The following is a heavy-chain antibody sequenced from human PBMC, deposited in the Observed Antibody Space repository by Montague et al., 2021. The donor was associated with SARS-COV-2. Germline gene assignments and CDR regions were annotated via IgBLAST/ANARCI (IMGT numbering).Heavy chain of an antibody. D-gene: IGHD2/OR15-2a*01. CDR3: ARAQMAVTEYYPDY. J-gene: IGHJ4*02. CDR2: IYYSGTT. V-gene: IGHV4-39*01. Sequence: SETLSLTCSVSGGSISSSSHYWAWIRQPPGSRLEWIGTIYYSGTTLYHPSLKSRITMSVDTSDNQFSLQLNSVSATDTAIYYCARAQMAVTEYYPDYWGQGILVTVSS. CDR1: GGSISSSSHY.